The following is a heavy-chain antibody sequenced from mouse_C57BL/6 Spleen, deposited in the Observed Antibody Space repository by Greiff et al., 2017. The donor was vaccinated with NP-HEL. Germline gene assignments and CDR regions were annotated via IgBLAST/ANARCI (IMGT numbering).Heavy chain of an antibody. CDR2: IHPNSGST. D-gene: IGHD1-1*01. J-gene: IGHJ2*01. V-gene: IGHV1-64*01. Sequence: QVQLQQPGAELVKPGASVKLSCKASGYTFTSYWMHWVKQRPGQGLEWIGMIHPNSGSTNYNEKFKSKATLTVDKSSSTAYMQLSSLTSEDSAVYYCARSKGDYGSSYRFDYWGQGTTLTVSS. CDR1: GYTFTSYW. CDR3: ARSKGDYGSSYRFDY.